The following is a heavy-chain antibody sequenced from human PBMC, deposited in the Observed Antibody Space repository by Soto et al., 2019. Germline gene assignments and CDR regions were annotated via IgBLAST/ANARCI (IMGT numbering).Heavy chain of an antibody. Sequence: LILSCAASGFTFSSYGMHWVRQAPGKGLECVAVISYDGSNKYYADSVKGRFTISRDNSKNTLYLQMNSLRAEDTAVYYCAKEGGSQGGQFDYWGQGTLVTVSS. CDR3: AKEGGSQGGQFDY. J-gene: IGHJ4*02. D-gene: IGHD2-15*01. V-gene: IGHV3-30*18. CDR1: GFTFSSYG. CDR2: ISYDGSNK.